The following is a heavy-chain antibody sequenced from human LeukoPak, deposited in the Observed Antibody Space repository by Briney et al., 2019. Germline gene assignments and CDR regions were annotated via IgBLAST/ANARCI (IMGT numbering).Heavy chain of an antibody. J-gene: IGHJ4*02. CDR1: GDSVSSNSAA. CDR2: TYYRSKWYN. Sequence: SQTLSLTCAISGDSVSSNSAAWNWIRQSPSRGLEWLGRTYYRSKWYNDYAVSVKSRITINPDTSKNQFSLQLNSVTPEDTAVYYCARAPHNDVLRYFDWLFAYWGQGTLVTVSS. V-gene: IGHV6-1*01. D-gene: IGHD3-9*01. CDR3: ARAPHNDVLRYFDWLFAY.